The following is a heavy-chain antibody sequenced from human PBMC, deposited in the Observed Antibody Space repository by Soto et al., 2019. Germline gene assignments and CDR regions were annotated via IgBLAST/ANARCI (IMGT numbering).Heavy chain of an antibody. V-gene: IGHV3-23*01. CDR2: ISGSGGST. Sequence: EVQLLESGGGWVQPGGSLRLSCKASGFTFSTYGMNWVRQAPGKGLEWVSTISGSGGSTHYADSVKGRFTISRDNSKNTLSLHMDTVRAEDTAIYYCSKDYTYAISDYKRFDYWGPGTLVTVSS. CDR3: SKDYTYAISDYKRFDY. D-gene: IGHD3-10*01. J-gene: IGHJ4*02. CDR1: GFTFSTYG.